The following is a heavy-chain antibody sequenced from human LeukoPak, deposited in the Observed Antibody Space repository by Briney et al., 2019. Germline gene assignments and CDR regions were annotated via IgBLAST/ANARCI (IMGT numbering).Heavy chain of an antibody. Sequence: SETLSLTCAVSGGSISSGGYSWSWIRQPPGKGLEWIGYIYHSGSTYYNPSLKSRVTMSVDTSKNQFSLKLTSVTAADTAFYYCAGADRHDYGEDYWGQGTLVTVSS. D-gene: IGHD4-17*01. CDR1: GGSISSGGYS. CDR2: IYHSGST. V-gene: IGHV4-30-2*01. J-gene: IGHJ4*02. CDR3: AGADRHDYGEDY.